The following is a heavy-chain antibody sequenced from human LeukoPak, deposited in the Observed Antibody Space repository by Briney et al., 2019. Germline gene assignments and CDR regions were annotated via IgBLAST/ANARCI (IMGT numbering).Heavy chain of an antibody. V-gene: IGHV3-11*04. CDR3: ARYRRRVDSIADLGY. CDR1: GFTFSDFY. CDR2: ISNSGGAI. Sequence: SGGSLRLSCAASGFTFSDFYMSWIRQAPGKGLEWVSYISNSGGAIYYADSVKGRFTISRDNAKNSLYLQMNSLRAEDTAVYYCARYRRRVDSIADLGYWGQGTLVTVSS. D-gene: IGHD1-14*01. J-gene: IGHJ4*02.